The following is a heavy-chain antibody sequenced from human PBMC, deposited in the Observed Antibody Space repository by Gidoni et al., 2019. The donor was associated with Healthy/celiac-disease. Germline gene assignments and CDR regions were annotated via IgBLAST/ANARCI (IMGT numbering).Heavy chain of an antibody. J-gene: IGHJ4*02. CDR3: ARPNDYYDSSGYYSGFDY. CDR2: IIHIFDTA. D-gene: IGHD3-22*01. CDR1: VGTFSSYA. Sequence: QVQLVQSGAEGKKPGSSVKVSCKASVGTFSSYAISWVRQAPGQGLEWMGGIIHIFDTANYAQKLQGRVRINAAESTSTAYMERSSMRSEETAVYYCARPNDYYDSSGYYSGFDYWGQGTLVTVSS. V-gene: IGHV1-69*01.